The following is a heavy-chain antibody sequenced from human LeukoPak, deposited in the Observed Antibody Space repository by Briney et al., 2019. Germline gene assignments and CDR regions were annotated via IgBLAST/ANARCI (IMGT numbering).Heavy chain of an antibody. CDR1: GFTFINAW. CDR2: IKRKTDGGTT. Sequence: GGSLRLSCAASGFTFINAWMSWVRQAPGKGLEWVGRIKRKTDGGTTDYAAPVKGRFTISRDDSKNTLYLQMNSLKTEDTAVYYCAGFDGSGYAWGQGTLVTVSS. D-gene: IGHD3-22*01. V-gene: IGHV3-15*01. J-gene: IGHJ5*02. CDR3: AGFDGSGYA.